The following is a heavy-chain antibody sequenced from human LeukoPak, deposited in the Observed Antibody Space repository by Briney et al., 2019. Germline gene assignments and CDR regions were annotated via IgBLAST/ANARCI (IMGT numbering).Heavy chain of an antibody. CDR2: INPSGGST. V-gene: IGHV1-46*01. D-gene: IGHD6-19*01. CDR3: ARDRLPMYSSGRRGRPLDY. Sequence: GESLKISCKGSGYSFTSYWIGWVRQMPGKGLEWMGIINPSGGSTSYAQKFQSRVTMTRDTSTSTVYMELSSLRSEDTAVYYCARDRLPMYSSGRRGRPLDYWGQGTLVTVSS. J-gene: IGHJ4*02. CDR1: GYSFTSYW.